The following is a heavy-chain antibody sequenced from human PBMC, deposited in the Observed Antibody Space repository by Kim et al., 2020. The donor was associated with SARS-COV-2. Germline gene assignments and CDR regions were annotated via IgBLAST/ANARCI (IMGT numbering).Heavy chain of an antibody. V-gene: IGHV3-9*01. CDR3: AKDLATIVGATTSLGFDY. CDR2: ISWNSGSI. D-gene: IGHD1-26*01. Sequence: GGSLRLSCAASGFTFDDYAMHWVRQAPGKGLEWVSGISWNSGSIAYADSVKGRFTISRDNAKNSLYLQMNSLRAEDTALYYCAKDLATIVGATTSLGFDYWGQGTLVTVSS. CDR1: GFTFDDYA. J-gene: IGHJ4*02.